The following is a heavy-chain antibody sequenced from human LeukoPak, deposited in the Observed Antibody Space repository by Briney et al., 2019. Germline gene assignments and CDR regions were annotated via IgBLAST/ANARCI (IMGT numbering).Heavy chain of an antibody. D-gene: IGHD2-8*01. CDR3: AREIMEAYAGYFDY. Sequence: PSETLSLTCTVSGGSISSGGYYWSWIRQHPGKGLEWIGYIYYSGSTYYNPSLKSRVTISVDTSKNQFSLKLSSVTAADTAVYYCAREIMEAYAGYFDYWAREPWSPSPQ. J-gene: IGHJ4*02. V-gene: IGHV4-31*03. CDR1: GGSISSGGYY. CDR2: IYYSGST.